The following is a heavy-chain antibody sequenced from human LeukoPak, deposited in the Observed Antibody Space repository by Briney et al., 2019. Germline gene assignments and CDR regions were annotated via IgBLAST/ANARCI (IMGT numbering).Heavy chain of an antibody. CDR1: GGSISSYY. D-gene: IGHD6-13*01. V-gene: IGHV4-59*08. Sequence: PSETLSLTCTVSGGSISSYYWSWIRQPPGKGLEWIGYIYYSGSTNYNPSLESRVTISVDTSKNQFSLKLSSVTAADTAVYYCARWYGGDAFDIWGQGTMVTVSS. J-gene: IGHJ3*02. CDR2: IYYSGST. CDR3: ARWYGGDAFDI.